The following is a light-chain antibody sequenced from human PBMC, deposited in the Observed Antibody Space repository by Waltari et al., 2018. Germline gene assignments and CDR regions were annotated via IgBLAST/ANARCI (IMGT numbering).Light chain of an antibody. V-gene: IGKV3-15*01. CDR2: GSS. CDR3: QQYNNWLLT. CDR1: QGVSSN. Sequence: EIVMTQSPATLSVSQGERATLSCRASQGVSSNLAWYQQKPGQAPRLLIYGSSTRATGIPARFSGSGSGTEFTLTISRLQSEDFAVYYCQQYNNWLLTFGPGTKVDIK. J-gene: IGKJ3*01.